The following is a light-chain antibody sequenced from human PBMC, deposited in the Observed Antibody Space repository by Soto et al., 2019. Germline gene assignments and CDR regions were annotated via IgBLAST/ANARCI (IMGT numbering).Light chain of an antibody. CDR1: QSVSSSY. Sequence: EIVLTQSPGTLSLSPGERATLSCRASQSVSSSYLAWYQQKPGQAPRLLIYGASSRATGIPDRFSGSGSGTVVTITSSRPKPEDFAVYYYQQYGSSPRITFGQGTRLEIK. V-gene: IGKV3-20*01. J-gene: IGKJ5*01. CDR2: GAS. CDR3: QQYGSSPRIT.